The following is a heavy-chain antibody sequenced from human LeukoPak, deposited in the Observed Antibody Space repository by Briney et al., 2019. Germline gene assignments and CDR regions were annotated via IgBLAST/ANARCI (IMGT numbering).Heavy chain of an antibody. J-gene: IGHJ4*02. CDR1: GGTFSSYA. CDR2: IIPIFGTA. Sequence: SVKVSCKASGGTFSSYAISWVRQAPGQGLEWMGGIIPIFGTANYAQNFQGRVTITTDESTSTAYVELSSLRSEDTAVYYCVRDGLSSSPFDYWGQGTLVTVSS. V-gene: IGHV1-69*05. CDR3: VRDGLSSSPFDY. D-gene: IGHD6-6*01.